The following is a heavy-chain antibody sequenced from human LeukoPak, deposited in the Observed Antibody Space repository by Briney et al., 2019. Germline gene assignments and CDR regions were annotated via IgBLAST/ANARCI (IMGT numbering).Heavy chain of an antibody. CDR3: ARDTRSYDTSGYYYFDY. CDR2: IYYDGTT. D-gene: IGHD3-22*01. J-gene: IGHJ4*02. Sequence: SETLSLTCSVSGASTTSYYWNWIRQAPGKGLEWIGYIYYDGTTSYSPSLRSRVTISIDTSRNQFSLKLSSVTAADAAVYYCARDTRSYDTSGYYYFDYWGQGALVTVSS. V-gene: IGHV4-59*01. CDR1: GASTTSYY.